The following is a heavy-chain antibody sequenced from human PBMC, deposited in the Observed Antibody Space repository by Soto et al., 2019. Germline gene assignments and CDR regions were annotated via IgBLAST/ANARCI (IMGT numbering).Heavy chain of an antibody. Sequence: SETLSLTCTVSGGSISSGGYYWSWIRQHPGKGLEWIGYIYYSGSTYYNPSLKSRVTISVDTSKNQFSLKLSSVTAADTAVYYCARSRFQNGWPGFDYWGQGTLVTVSS. J-gene: IGHJ4*02. D-gene: IGHD6-19*01. CDR3: ARSRFQNGWPGFDY. V-gene: IGHV4-31*03. CDR1: GGSISSGGYY. CDR2: IYYSGST.